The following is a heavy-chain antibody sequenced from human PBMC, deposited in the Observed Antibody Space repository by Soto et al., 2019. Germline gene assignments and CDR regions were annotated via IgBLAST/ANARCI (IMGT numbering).Heavy chain of an antibody. J-gene: IGHJ6*02. Sequence: GEYLKISCQCSGYTFTNYWIGWVRQLPGKGPEWMGIIYPGDSDTKYNPSFQGQVTISADKSITTTYLQWSSLKASDTAIYYCAASIFYYGMDVWGQGTTVTVSS. CDR3: AASIFYYGMDV. CDR2: IYPGDSDT. CDR1: GYTFTNYW. V-gene: IGHV5-51*01.